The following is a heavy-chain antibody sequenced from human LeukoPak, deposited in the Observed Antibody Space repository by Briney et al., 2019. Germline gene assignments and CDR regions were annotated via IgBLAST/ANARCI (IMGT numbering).Heavy chain of an antibody. CDR3: TRDRQLEP. J-gene: IGHJ3*01. CDR2: ISYSGANS. V-gene: IGHV3-23*01. D-gene: IGHD3-10*01. Sequence: GGSLRLSCAASGFTFSGSAMSWVRQAPGEGLEWVSLISYSGANSYYTDSVRGRFTISRDNSKDTLFLQMNSLRAEDTAMDCGTRDRQLEPWGQGTMVTVSS. CDR1: GFTFSGSA.